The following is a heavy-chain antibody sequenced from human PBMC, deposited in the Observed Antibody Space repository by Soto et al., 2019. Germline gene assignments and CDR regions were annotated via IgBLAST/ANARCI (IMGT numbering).Heavy chain of an antibody. D-gene: IGHD1-26*01. CDR2: TRNKANSYTT. CDR3: ARSGSYYYNGMDV. CDR1: GFTFSDHY. Sequence: GGSLRLSCAASGFTFSDHYMDWVRQAPGKGLEWVGRTRNKANSYTTEYAASVKGRFTISRDDSKNSLYLQMNSLKTEDTAVYYCARSGSYYYNGMDVCGQGPTVTVSS. V-gene: IGHV3-72*01. J-gene: IGHJ6*02.